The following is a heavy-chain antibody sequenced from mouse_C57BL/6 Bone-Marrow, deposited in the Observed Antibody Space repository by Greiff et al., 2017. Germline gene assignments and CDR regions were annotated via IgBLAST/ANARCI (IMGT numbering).Heavy chain of an antibody. Sequence: VQLQQSGAELVRPGASVKLSCTASGFNIKDDYMHWVKQRPEQGLEWIGWIDPENGDTEYASKFQGKATITADTSSNTAYLQLSSLTSEDPAVYYCTLITTVVYYYAMDDWGQGTSVTVSS. CDR1: GFNIKDDY. CDR3: TLITTVVYYYAMDD. J-gene: IGHJ4*01. D-gene: IGHD1-1*01. V-gene: IGHV14-4*01. CDR2: IDPENGDT.